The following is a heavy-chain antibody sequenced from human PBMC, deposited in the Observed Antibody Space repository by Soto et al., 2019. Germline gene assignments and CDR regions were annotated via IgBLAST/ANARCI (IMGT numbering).Heavy chain of an antibody. Sequence: ASVKVSCKASGGTFSSYTISWVRQAPGQGLEWMGRIIPILGIANYAQKFQGRVTITADKSTSTAYMELSSLRSEDTAVYYCACGYGGNLDFDYWGQGTLVTVSS. CDR3: ACGYGGNLDFDY. J-gene: IGHJ4*02. CDR1: GGTFSSYT. V-gene: IGHV1-69*02. CDR2: IIPILGIA. D-gene: IGHD5-12*01.